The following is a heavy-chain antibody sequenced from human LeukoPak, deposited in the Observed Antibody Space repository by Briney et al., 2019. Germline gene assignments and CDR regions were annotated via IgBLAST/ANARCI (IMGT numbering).Heavy chain of an antibody. CDR3: ARGGSKVFDY. CDR1: VGSISTYY. Sequence: SETLSLTCNVSVGSISTYYWSWIRQPPGKGLEWIGYIHNSGSTNNNPSLKSRVIISVDTAKNQFALKLSSVTAADTAVYYCARGGSKVFDYWGQGSLVLVFS. J-gene: IGHJ4*02. D-gene: IGHD2-15*01. CDR2: IHNSGST. V-gene: IGHV4-59*08.